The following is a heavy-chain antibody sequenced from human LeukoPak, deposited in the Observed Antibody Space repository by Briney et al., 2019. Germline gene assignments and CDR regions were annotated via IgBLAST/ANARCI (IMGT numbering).Heavy chain of an antibody. Sequence: GSLRLSCAASGFTFSSYWMSWVRQAPRKGLEWVANIKQDGSEKYYVDSVKGRFTISRDNAKNSLYLQMNSLRAEDTAVYYCAREAGGSSWYGYYYYGMDVWGQGTTVTVSS. V-gene: IGHV3-7*01. D-gene: IGHD6-13*01. J-gene: IGHJ6*02. CDR2: IKQDGSEK. CDR1: GFTFSSYW. CDR3: AREAGGSSWYGYYYYGMDV.